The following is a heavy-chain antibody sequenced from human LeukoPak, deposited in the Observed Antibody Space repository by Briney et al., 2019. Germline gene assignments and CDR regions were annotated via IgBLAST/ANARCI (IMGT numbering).Heavy chain of an antibody. D-gene: IGHD6-13*01. CDR2: IYTSGST. CDR3: ARHKGSSSVLYYYYYYMDV. Sequence: PSQTLSLTCTVSGGSISSGSYYWSWIRQPAGKGLEWIGRIYTSGSTNYNPSLKSRVTISVDTSKNQFSLKLSSVTAADTAVYYCARHKGSSSVLYYYYYYMDVWGKGTTVTISS. J-gene: IGHJ6*03. V-gene: IGHV4-61*02. CDR1: GGSISSGSYY.